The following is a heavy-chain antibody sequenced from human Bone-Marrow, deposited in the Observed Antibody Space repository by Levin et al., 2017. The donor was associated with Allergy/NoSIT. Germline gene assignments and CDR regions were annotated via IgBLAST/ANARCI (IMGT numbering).Heavy chain of an antibody. CDR1: GGSITANTW. V-gene: IGHV4-4*02. J-gene: IGHJ4*02. Sequence: SQTLSLTCAVSGGSITANTWWTWVRQPPGKGLEWIGEIHQSGKTTYNPSLKSRVTISLDMSKNQFSLQLSSVTAPDTAVYYCATDTHYCGGDCYAYWGQGTLVPVSS. D-gene: IGHD2-21*01. CDR3: ATDTHYCGGDCYAY. CDR2: IHQSGKT.